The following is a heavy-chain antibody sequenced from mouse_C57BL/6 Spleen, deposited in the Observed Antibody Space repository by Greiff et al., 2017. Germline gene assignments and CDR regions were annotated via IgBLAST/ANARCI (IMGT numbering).Heavy chain of an antibody. D-gene: IGHD2-4*01. J-gene: IGHJ4*01. CDR3: ARLDYDYGYYAMDY. Sequence: EVQLQQSGPELVKPGASVKISCKASGYTFTDYYMNWVKQSHGKSLEWIGDINPNNGGTSYNQKFKGKATLTVDKSSSTAYMELRSLTSEDSAVYYCARLDYDYGYYAMDYWGQGTSVTVSS. CDR2: INPNNGGT. V-gene: IGHV1-26*01. CDR1: GYTFTDYY.